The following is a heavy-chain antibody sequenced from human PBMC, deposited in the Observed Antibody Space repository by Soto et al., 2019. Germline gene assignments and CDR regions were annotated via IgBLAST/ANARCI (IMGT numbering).Heavy chain of an antibody. Sequence: EVQLVESGGGLVQPGRSLRLSCATSGFTFDDYAMHWVRQAPGKGLEWVAGLNWNSAKVGYADSVKGRCTISRNNAKNPLQLQLNSLRTEYTALYYCLKASGAGIVVVPANMRRAYYKLDSWGQGTLVTVSS. J-gene: IGHJ5*01. CDR1: GFTFDDYA. D-gene: IGHD2-21*02. V-gene: IGHV3-9*01. CDR3: LKASGAGIVVVPANMRRAYYKLDS. CDR2: LNWNSAKV.